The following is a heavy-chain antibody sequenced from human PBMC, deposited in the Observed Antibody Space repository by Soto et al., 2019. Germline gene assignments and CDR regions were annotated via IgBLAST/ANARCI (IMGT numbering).Heavy chain of an antibody. CDR1: GGTFSSYA. Sequence: ASVKVSCKASGGTFSSYAISWVRQAPGQGLEWMGWISAYNGNTNYAQKLQGRVTMTTDTSTSTAYMELKSLRSDDTAVYYCARYYSGFSDYWGQGTLVTVSS. D-gene: IGHD6-19*01. V-gene: IGHV1-18*01. J-gene: IGHJ4*02. CDR3: ARYYSGFSDY. CDR2: ISAYNGNT.